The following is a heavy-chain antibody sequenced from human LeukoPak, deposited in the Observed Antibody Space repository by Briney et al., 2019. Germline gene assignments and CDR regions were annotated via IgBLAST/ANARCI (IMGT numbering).Heavy chain of an antibody. J-gene: IGHJ4*02. CDR3: AKDLIAAAGIYYFDY. CDR1: GYTFTSYY. Sequence: SCKASGYTFTSYYMHWVRQAPGKGLEWVAVIWYDGSNKYYADSVKGRFTISRDNSKNTLYLQMNSLRAEDTAVYYCAKDLIAAAGIYYFDYWGQGTLVTVSS. CDR2: IWYDGSNK. V-gene: IGHV3-33*06. D-gene: IGHD6-13*01.